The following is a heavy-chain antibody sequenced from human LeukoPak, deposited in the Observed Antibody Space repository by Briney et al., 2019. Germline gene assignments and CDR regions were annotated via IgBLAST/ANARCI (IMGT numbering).Heavy chain of an antibody. CDR3: ARGGGGSSYYFDY. D-gene: IGHD2-15*01. CDR2: IYSSGTT. J-gene: IGHJ4*02. Sequence: SETLSLTCTVSGGSINTYYWSWIRQPAGKGLEWIGRIYSSGTTHYNPSLKSRVTMSVDTSKNQFSLKLSSVTAADTAVYYCARGGGGSSYYFDYWGQGTLVTVSS. V-gene: IGHV4-4*07. CDR1: GGSINTYY.